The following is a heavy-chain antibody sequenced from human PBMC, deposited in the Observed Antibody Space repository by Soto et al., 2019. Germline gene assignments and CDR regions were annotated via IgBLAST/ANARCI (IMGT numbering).Heavy chain of an antibody. J-gene: IGHJ4*01. CDR1: GGSTSSSSYQ. Sequence: SETLSLTCTVSGGSTSSSSYQWVWIRQPPGKGLEWIGNVYYNGNTYYKASLKSRVTISVDTSNNQFSLKVKSATAADTAVYYCARLSGSYNDRYFD. CDR3: ARLSGSYNDRYFD. CDR2: VYYNGNT. D-gene: IGHD1-26*01. V-gene: IGHV4-39*01.